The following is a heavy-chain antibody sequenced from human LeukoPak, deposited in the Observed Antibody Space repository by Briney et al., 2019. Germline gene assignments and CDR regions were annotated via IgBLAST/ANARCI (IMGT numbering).Heavy chain of an antibody. CDR2: ISYDGSNK. D-gene: IGHD2/OR15-2a*01. Sequence: PGRSLRLSCAASGFTFSSYAMHWVRQAPGKGLEWVAVISYDGSNKYYIDSVKGRFTISRDNSKNTLYLQMNSLRAEDTAVYYCARGENSKTYPVSGYWGQGTLVTVSS. CDR1: GFTFSSYA. CDR3: ARGENSKTYPVSGY. V-gene: IGHV3-30*10. J-gene: IGHJ4*02.